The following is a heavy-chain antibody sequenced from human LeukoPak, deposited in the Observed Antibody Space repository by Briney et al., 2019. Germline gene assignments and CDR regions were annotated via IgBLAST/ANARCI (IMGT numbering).Heavy chain of an antibody. CDR1: GYTFTGYY. J-gene: IGHJ4*02. V-gene: IGHV1-2*06. Sequence: ASVKVSCKASGYTFTGYYVHWVRQAPGQGLEWMGRVDPNSGDAIYGQRFQGRVTMNKDSSIGAAYMELSSLTFDDTAVYYCARDLVGGIWSAAFWGQGTLVTVSS. CDR2: VDPNSGDA. CDR3: ARDLVGGIWSAAF. D-gene: IGHD3-3*01.